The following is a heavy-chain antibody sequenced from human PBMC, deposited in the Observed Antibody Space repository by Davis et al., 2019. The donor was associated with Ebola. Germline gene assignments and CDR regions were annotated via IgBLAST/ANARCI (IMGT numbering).Heavy chain of an antibody. CDR2: IYDQST. CDR1: GFTVSSNH. J-gene: IGHJ4*02. Sequence: GESLKISCPASGFTVSSNHMSWVRQAPGKGLEWVSVIYDQSTAYADAVRGRYIISRDKSNNTLYLEMSSLRTDDTAVYYCARGYSPKCRGGDCVNDFWGQGTLVTVSS. D-gene: IGHD2-21*02. V-gene: IGHV3-53*05. CDR3: ARGYSPKCRGGDCVNDF.